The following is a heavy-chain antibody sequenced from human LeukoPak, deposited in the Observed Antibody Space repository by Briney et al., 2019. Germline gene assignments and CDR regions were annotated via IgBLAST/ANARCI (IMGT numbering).Heavy chain of an antibody. Sequence: PGGSLRLSCAASGFTFSDYYMTWIRQAPGKGLEWVSYISSSSRYTNYADSVKGRVTISRDNAKNSLYLQTNSLRAEDTAVYYCGRRLVTYVLDVWGQGTRVTVSS. CDR2: ISSSSRYT. CDR1: GFTFSDYY. V-gene: IGHV3-11*03. D-gene: IGHD3-9*01. CDR3: GRRLVTYVLDV. J-gene: IGHJ6*02.